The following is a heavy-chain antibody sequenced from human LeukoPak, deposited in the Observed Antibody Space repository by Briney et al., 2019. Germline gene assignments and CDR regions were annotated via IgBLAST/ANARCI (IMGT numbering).Heavy chain of an antibody. CDR2: ITFTGGNT. J-gene: IGHJ4*02. CDR3: AKDGGSIAAQYDY. CDR1: GLSISNFW. Sequence: GGSLRLSCAASGLSISNFWMHWVCQAPGKGLEWVSSITFTGGNTYYADSVRGRFTISRDNSKNTLYLQMNSLRVDDTAVFYCAKDGGSIAAQYDYWGQGTLVTVPS. V-gene: IGHV3-23*01. D-gene: IGHD2-15*01.